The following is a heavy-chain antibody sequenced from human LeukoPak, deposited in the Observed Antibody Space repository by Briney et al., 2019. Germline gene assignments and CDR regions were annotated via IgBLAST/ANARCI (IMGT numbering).Heavy chain of an antibody. V-gene: IGHV1-46*01. J-gene: IGHJ4*02. CDR1: GYTFTSYY. CDR3: ARATGYSSSWAPFEY. Sequence: ASVKVSCKASGYTFTSYYMHWVRQAPGQGLEWMGTINPSGGSTSYAQKFQGRVTMTRDMSTSTVYMELSSLRYEDTAVYYCARATGYSSSWAPFEYWGQGILVTVSS. D-gene: IGHD6-13*01. CDR2: INPSGGST.